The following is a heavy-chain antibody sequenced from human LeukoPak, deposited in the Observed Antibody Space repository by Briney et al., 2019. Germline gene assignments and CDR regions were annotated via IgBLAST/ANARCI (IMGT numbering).Heavy chain of an antibody. Sequence: ASVKVSCKASGYTFTSYDINWVRQATGQGLEWMGWMNPNSGNTGYAQKFQGRVTITRNTSISTAYMELSRLRSDDTAVYYCARDNGLVVVPSWFDPWGQGTLVTVSS. D-gene: IGHD2-2*01. CDR1: GYTFTSYD. V-gene: IGHV1-8*03. CDR3: ARDNGLVVVPSWFDP. J-gene: IGHJ5*02. CDR2: MNPNSGNT.